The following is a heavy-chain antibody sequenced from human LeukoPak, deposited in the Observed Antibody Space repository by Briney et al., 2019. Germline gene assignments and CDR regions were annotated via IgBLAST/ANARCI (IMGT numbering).Heavy chain of an antibody. D-gene: IGHD2-15*01. CDR3: AKVSGGGSPVGYFQH. J-gene: IGHJ1*01. V-gene: IGHV3-23*01. CDR1: GFTFSSYA. Sequence: GGSLRLSCAASGFTFSSYAMSWVRQAPGKGLEWVSAISGSGGSTYYADSAKGRFTISRDNSKNTLYLQMNSLRAEDTAVYYCAKVSGGGSPVGYFQHWGQGTLVTVSS. CDR2: ISGSGGST.